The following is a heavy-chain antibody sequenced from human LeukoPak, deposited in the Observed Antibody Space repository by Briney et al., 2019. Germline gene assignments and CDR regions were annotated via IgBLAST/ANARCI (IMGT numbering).Heavy chain of an antibody. CDR1: GFTFSSYA. D-gene: IGHD6-19*01. Sequence: GGSLRLSCAASGFTFSSYAMSWVRQAPGKGLEWVSAISGSGGSTYYADSVKGRFTISRDNSKNTLYLQMNNLRAEDTAVYYCAKEVSGYSSGWYDYWGQGTLVTVSS. J-gene: IGHJ4*02. CDR2: ISGSGGST. V-gene: IGHV3-23*01. CDR3: AKEVSGYSSGWYDY.